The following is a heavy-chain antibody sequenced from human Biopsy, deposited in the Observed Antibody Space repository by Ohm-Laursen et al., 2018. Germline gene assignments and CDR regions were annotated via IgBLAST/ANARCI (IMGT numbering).Heavy chain of an antibody. D-gene: IGHD6-19*01. V-gene: IGHV1-46*01. CDR3: ARNTGWYGDLYYFDY. J-gene: IGHJ4*02. Sequence: ASVKVSCKVSGYSFTSYYMHWVRQAPGQGLEWMGMINPSGSTTSYPQIFQGRVTMTRDTSKSTVYMELGSLRSADTAVYFCARNTGWYGDLYYFDYWGQGTQVTVSS. CDR2: INPSGSTT. CDR1: GYSFTSYY.